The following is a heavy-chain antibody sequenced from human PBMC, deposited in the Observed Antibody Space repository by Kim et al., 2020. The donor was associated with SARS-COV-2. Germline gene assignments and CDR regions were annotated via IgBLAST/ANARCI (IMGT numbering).Heavy chain of an antibody. D-gene: IGHD5-18*01. CDR3: ARAWGDTAIDY. V-gene: IGHV1-3*01. Sequence: TKYSQKFQGRVTITRDTSASTGYMELSSLRSEDTAVYYCARAWGDTAIDYWGQGTLVTVSS. CDR2: T. J-gene: IGHJ4*02.